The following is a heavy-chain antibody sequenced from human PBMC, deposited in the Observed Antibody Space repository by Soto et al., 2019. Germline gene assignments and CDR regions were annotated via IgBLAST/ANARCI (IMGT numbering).Heavy chain of an antibody. Sequence: EVQLVESGGGLVQPGGSLRLSCAASGFTFSSYWMSWVRQAPGKGLEWVANIKQDGSEKYYVDSVKGRCTISRDNAKNSLYLQMNSLRAEDTAVYYCARARYCSSTSCYAPIDYWGQGTLVTVSS. CDR3: ARARYCSSTSCYAPIDY. D-gene: IGHD2-2*01. CDR2: IKQDGSEK. V-gene: IGHV3-7*05. J-gene: IGHJ4*02. CDR1: GFTFSSYW.